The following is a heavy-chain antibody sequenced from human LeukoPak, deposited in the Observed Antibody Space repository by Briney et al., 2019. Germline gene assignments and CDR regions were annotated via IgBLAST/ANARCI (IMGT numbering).Heavy chain of an antibody. Sequence: GGSLRLSCAASGFTFNSYAMSWVRQAPGKGLEWVSAISGSGGSTYYADSVKGRFTISRDNSKNTLYLQMNSLRAEDTAVYYCAKDNALLWFRELNGWGQGTLVTVSS. CDR1: GFTFNSYA. CDR2: ISGSGGST. D-gene: IGHD3-10*01. J-gene: IGHJ4*02. V-gene: IGHV3-23*01. CDR3: AKDNALLWFRELNG.